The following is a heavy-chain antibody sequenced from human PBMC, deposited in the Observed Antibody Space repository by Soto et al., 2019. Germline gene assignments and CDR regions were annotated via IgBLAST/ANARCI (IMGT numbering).Heavy chain of an antibody. Sequence: ASVKVSCKTSGYTSTGYYIHWVRQAPGQGLEWMGWISPDSGGTNYAQKFQGRVTMTRDTSISTAYMELSWLKSDDTAVYYCARDSATGHDYHSYAYWGQGTLVTVSS. J-gene: IGHJ4*02. V-gene: IGHV1-2*02. CDR1: GYTSTGYY. D-gene: IGHD3-16*01. CDR2: ISPDSGGT. CDR3: ARDSATGHDYHSYAY.